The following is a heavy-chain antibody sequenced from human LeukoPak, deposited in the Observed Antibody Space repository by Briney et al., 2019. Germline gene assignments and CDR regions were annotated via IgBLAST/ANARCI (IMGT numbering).Heavy chain of an antibody. CDR2: IRYDGSNK. CDR1: GFTFSSYG. CDR3: AKDSGSIDAFDI. Sequence: GGSPRLSCAASGFTFSSYGMHWVRQAPGKGLEWVAFIRYDGSNKYYADSVKGRFTISRDNSKNTLYLQMNSLRAEDTAVYYCAKDSGSIDAFDIWGQGTMVTVSS. V-gene: IGHV3-30*02. J-gene: IGHJ3*02. D-gene: IGHD3-10*01.